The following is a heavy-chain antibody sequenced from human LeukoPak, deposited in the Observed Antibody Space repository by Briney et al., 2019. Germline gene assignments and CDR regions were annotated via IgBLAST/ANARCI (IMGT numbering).Heavy chain of an antibody. CDR1: GFTFSSYA. V-gene: IGHV3-23*01. CDR2: ISGSGGST. Sequence: PGGSLRLSCAASGFTFSSYAMSWVRQAPGKGLEWVSAISGSGGSTYYADSVKGRFTISRDNSKNTLYLQMNSLRAEDTAVYYCALGSYYEGRLFDYWGQGALVTVSS. CDR3: ALGSYYEGRLFDY. D-gene: IGHD1-26*01. J-gene: IGHJ4*02.